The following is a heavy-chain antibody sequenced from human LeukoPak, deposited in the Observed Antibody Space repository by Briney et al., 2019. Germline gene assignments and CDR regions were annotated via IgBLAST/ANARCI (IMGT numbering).Heavy chain of an antibody. D-gene: IGHD6-13*01. CDR3: ARGGRIAAAGRALGY. J-gene: IGHJ4*02. V-gene: IGHV3-30*02. CDR1: GFTFSSYG. Sequence: GGSLRLSCAASGFTFSSYGMHWVRQAPGKGLEWVAFIRYDGSNKYYADSVKGRFTISRDNSKNTLYLQMNSLRSEDTAVYYCARGGRIAAAGRALGYWGQGTLVTVSS. CDR2: IRYDGSNK.